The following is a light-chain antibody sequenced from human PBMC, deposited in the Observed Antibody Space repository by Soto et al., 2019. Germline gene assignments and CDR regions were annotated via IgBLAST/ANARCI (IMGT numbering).Light chain of an antibody. V-gene: IGKV3-15*01. J-gene: IGKJ1*01. CDR2: GAS. Sequence: EIVMTQSPATLSVSPGGRATLSCRASQSVSSKLAWYQQKPGQGPRLLIYGASTRATGIPARFSGSGSGTEFTLTIRSLQSEDFAVYYCQHYSTWLWTFGQGTKVEIK. CDR1: QSVSSK. CDR3: QHYSTWLWT.